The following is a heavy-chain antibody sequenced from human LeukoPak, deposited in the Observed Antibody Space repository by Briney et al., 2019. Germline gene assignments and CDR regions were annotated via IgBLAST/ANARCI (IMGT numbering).Heavy chain of an antibody. CDR3: AAHTYYYSSGSFGH. D-gene: IGHD3-10*01. V-gene: IGHV1-8*01. CDR1: GYSFTSYD. J-gene: IGHJ4*02. Sequence: ASVKVSCKASGYSFTSYDINWVRQATGQGPEWIGWTNPSSGNTGYAQRFQGRVTMTRDTSTSTAYLELSSLTSDDTAVYYCAAHTYYYSSGSFGHWGQGTLVTVSS. CDR2: TNPSSGNT.